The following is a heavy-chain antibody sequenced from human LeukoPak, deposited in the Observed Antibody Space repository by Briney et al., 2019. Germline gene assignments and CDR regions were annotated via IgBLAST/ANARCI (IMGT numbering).Heavy chain of an antibody. CDR2: ISGSGGST. CDR3: ASHREYYDFWSGYTRQKPDYYYYGMDV. D-gene: IGHD3-3*01. V-gene: IGHV3-23*01. Sequence: GGSLRLSCEASGFTFSSYAMSWVRQAPGKGLEWVSAISGSGGSTYYADSVKGRFTISRDNSKNTLYLQMNSLRAEDTAVYYCASHREYYDFWSGYTRQKPDYYYYGMDVWGQGTTVTVSS. J-gene: IGHJ6*02. CDR1: GFTFSSYA.